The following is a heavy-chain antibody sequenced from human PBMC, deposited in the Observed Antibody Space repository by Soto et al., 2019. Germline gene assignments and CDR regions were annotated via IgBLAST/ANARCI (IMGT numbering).Heavy chain of an antibody. Sequence: GGSLRLSCAASGFTFSSDAMSWVRQAPGKEMEWVSAISGSGGSTYYADSVKCRFTISRDNSKNTMYLKMDGLRDEDTAVYYCAKEGAVPNYGMDVWGQGATVSVSS. D-gene: IGHD1-26*01. CDR3: AKEGAVPNYGMDV. CDR1: GFTFSSDA. CDR2: ISGSGGST. V-gene: IGHV3-23*01. J-gene: IGHJ6*01.